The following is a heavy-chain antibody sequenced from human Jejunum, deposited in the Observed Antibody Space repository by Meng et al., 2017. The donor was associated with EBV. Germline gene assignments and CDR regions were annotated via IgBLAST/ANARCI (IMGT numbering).Heavy chain of an antibody. D-gene: IGHD5-12*01. CDR3: ARGRGYDYGDS. V-gene: IGHV4-61*01. J-gene: IGHJ5*02. CDR1: GDSVTGYND. CDR2: LYYAGKA. Sequence: QVQLQESGPGLVKPSETLSLACSVSGDSVTGYNDWTWIRQPPGKGLEWIGNLYYAGKAIYKPSLQSRVTISVDTSKNQISLKVTSVTAADTAIYYCARGRGYDYGDSWGQGTLVTASS.